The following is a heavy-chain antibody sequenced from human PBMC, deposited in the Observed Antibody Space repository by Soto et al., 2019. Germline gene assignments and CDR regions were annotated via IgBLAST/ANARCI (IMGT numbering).Heavy chain of an antibody. Sequence: ASVKVSCKASGYTFTGYYMHWVRQAPGRGLEWMGWINPNSGGTNYAQKFQGRVTMTRDTSISTAYMELSRLRSDDTAVYYCARDVGEYSGFDYWGQGTLVTVSS. J-gene: IGHJ4*02. CDR3: ARDVGEYSGFDY. V-gene: IGHV1-2*02. CDR2: INPNSGGT. CDR1: GYTFTGYY. D-gene: IGHD4-17*01.